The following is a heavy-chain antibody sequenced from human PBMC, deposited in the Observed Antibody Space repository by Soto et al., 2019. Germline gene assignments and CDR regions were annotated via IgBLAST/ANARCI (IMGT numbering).Heavy chain of an antibody. Sequence: PGGSLRLSCSASGFSLSNSGMFWVRQAPGKGLEWISYISRSHSAIYYADSVKGRFTMSRDNAKNSLFLQMNSLRDEDRAVYYCATEGPNGYIPYYIDTWGQGVLVTVSS. CDR3: ATEGPNGYIPYYIDT. CDR2: ISRSHSAI. D-gene: IGHD5-12*01. J-gene: IGHJ4*02. V-gene: IGHV3-48*02. CDR1: GFSLSNSG.